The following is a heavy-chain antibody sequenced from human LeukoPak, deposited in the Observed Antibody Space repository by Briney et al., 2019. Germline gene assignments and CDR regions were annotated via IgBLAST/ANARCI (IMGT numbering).Heavy chain of an antibody. CDR2: IYSGGST. V-gene: IGHV3-66*01. J-gene: IGHJ4*02. CDR1: GFTVSDNY. CDR3: ARDFMATITDY. D-gene: IGHD5-24*01. Sequence: PGGSLRLSRAASGFTVSDNYMSWVRQAPGKGLEWVSVIYSGGSTYYADSVKGRFTISRDNSKNTLYLQMNSLRAEDTAVYYCARDFMATITDYWGQGTLVTVSS.